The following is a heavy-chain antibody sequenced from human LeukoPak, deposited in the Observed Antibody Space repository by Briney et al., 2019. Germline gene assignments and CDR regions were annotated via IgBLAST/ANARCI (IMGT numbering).Heavy chain of an antibody. CDR3: ARQSPRSILGADRIVVVPAAPDY. Sequence: GESLKISCKGSGYSFTNYWIGWVRQMPGKGLEWMGIIYPGDSETIYSPSFQGLVTISADKSISSAYLQWSSLKASDTAIYYCARQSPRSILGADRIVVVPAAPDYWGQGTLVTVSS. V-gene: IGHV5-51*01. D-gene: IGHD2-2*01. J-gene: IGHJ4*02. CDR2: IYPGDSET. CDR1: GYSFTNYW.